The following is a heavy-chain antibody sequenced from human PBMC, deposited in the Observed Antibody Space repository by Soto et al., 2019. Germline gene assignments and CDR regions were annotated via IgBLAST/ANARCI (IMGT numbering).Heavy chain of an antibody. V-gene: IGHV6-1*01. D-gene: IGHD1-26*01. Sequence: SLTCAFSGDSVSSKSAAWNWIRQSPSRGLEWLGRTYYRSKWSTDYAVSVKSRITINPDTSKNQFSLQLNSVTPEDTAVYYCTRALSGSYDSWGQGTLVTVS. CDR2: TYYRSKWST. J-gene: IGHJ5*01. CDR1: GDSVSSKSAA. CDR3: TRALSGSYDS.